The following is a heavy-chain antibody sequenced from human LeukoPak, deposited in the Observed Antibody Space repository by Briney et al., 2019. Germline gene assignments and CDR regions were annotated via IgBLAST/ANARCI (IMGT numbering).Heavy chain of an antibody. CDR1: GYTFTSYG. CDR3: AKGRIVVVPVATYYYGMDV. D-gene: IGHD2-2*01. CDR2: ISAYNGNT. Sequence: GASVKVSCKASGYTFTSYGISWVRQAPGQGLEWMGWISAYNGNTNYAQKLQGRVTMTTDTSTSTAYMELRSLRSDDTAVYYCAKGRIVVVPVATYYYGMDVWGQGTTVTVSS. V-gene: IGHV1-18*01. J-gene: IGHJ6*02.